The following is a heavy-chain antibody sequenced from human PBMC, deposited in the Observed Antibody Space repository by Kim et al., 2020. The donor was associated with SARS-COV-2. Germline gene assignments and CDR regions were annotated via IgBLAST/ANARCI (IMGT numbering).Heavy chain of an antibody. CDR2: FDPEDGET. CDR3: ATDFGGYSSGWDSTGKYFQH. CDR1: GYTLTELS. J-gene: IGHJ1*01. D-gene: IGHD6-19*01. Sequence: ASVKVSCKVSGYTLTELSMHWVRQAPGKGLEWMGGFDPEDGETIYAQKFQGRVTMTEDTSTDTAYMELSSLRSEDTAVYYCATDFGGYSSGWDSTGKYFQHWGQGTLVTVSS. V-gene: IGHV1-24*01.